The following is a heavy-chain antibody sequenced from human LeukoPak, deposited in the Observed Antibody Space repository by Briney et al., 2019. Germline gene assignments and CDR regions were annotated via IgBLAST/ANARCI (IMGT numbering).Heavy chain of an antibody. Sequence: PGGSLRLSCAASGFTFSDYYMSWIRQAPVKGLEWVSYISSSSSTIYYADSVKGRFTISRDNAKNSLYLQMNSLRDEDTAVYYCARTNLIVCSNRRLNYWGQGTLVTVSS. D-gene: IGHD3-22*01. CDR3: ARTNLIVCSNRRLNY. V-gene: IGHV3-11*04. J-gene: IGHJ4*02. CDR1: GFTFSDYY. CDR2: ISSSSSTI.